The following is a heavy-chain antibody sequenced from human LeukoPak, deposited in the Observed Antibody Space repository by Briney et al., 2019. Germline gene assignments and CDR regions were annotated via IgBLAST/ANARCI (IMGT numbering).Heavy chain of an antibody. D-gene: IGHD3-10*01. CDR1: GGTFSSYA. V-gene: IGHV1-2*02. CDR2: INPNSGGT. J-gene: IGHJ4*02. Sequence: ASVKVSCKASGGTFSSYAISWVRQAPGQGLEWMGWINPNSGGTNYAQKFQGRVTMTRDTSISTAYMELSRLRSDDTAVYYCARDLIRGPSSWGQGTLVTVSS. CDR3: ARDLIRGPSS.